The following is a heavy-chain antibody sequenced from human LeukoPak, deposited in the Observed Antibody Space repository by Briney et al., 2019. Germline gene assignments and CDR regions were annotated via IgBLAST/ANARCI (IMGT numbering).Heavy chain of an antibody. CDR1: GLTFSTYG. CDR2: IIISSGST. CDR3: AKALEGINAFDV. V-gene: IGHV3-23*01. D-gene: IGHD5-24*01. Sequence: GGSLRLSCAASGLTFSTYGMNWVRQAPGKGLEWISIIISSGSTYYTDSVKGRFTVSRDNSKNTVYLQMNSLRAEDTAVYYCAKALEGINAFDVWGRGTMVTVSS. J-gene: IGHJ3*01.